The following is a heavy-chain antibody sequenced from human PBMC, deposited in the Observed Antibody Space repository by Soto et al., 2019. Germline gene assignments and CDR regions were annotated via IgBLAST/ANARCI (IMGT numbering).Heavy chain of an antibody. CDR2: IIPIFGTA. D-gene: IGHD1-26*01. V-gene: IGHV1-69*13. CDR1: ECTFSSYA. CDR3: ARVGSPRGSSDY. J-gene: IGHJ4*02. Sequence: SVKVSCKASECTFSSYAISWVRQAPGQGLEWMGGIIPIFGTANYAQKFQGRVTITAAESTSTAYMELSSLRSEDTAVYYCARVGSPRGSSDYWGQGTLVTVSS.